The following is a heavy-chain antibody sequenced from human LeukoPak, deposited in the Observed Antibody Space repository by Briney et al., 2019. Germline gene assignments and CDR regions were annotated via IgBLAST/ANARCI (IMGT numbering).Heavy chain of an antibody. CDR3: ATSRGATAMVTDYFDY. CDR1: GYTLTELS. J-gene: IGHJ4*02. D-gene: IGHD5-18*01. V-gene: IGHV1-24*01. Sequence: ASVKVSFKVSGYTLTELSMHWVRQAPGKGLEWLGGFDPEDGETIYAQKFQGRVTMTEDTSTDTAYMELSSLRSEDTAVYYCATSRGATAMVTDYFDYWGQGTLVTVSS. CDR2: FDPEDGET.